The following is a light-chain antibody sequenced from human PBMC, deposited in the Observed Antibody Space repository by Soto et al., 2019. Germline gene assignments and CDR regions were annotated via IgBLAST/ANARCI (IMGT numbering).Light chain of an antibody. J-gene: IGKJ5*01. Sequence: EIVLTQSPATLSLSPGERATLSCRASQSVSTYLAWYQQMPGQAPRLLIYDASNRATGIPARFSGSGSGTDFTLTISSLEPEDFAVYSCQQRSNWITFGQGTRLEIE. CDR3: QQRSNWIT. CDR2: DAS. V-gene: IGKV3-11*01. CDR1: QSVSTY.